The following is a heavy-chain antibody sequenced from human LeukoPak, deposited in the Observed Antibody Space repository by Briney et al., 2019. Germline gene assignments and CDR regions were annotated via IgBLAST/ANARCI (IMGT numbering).Heavy chain of an antibody. J-gene: IGHJ6*03. Sequence: GGSLRLSCAASGFTFSSYSMNWVRQAPGKGLEWVPYISSSSSTIYYADSVKGRFTISRDNAKNSLYLQMNSLRAEDTAVYYCARGTARGYYYYYMDVWGKGTTVTVSS. V-gene: IGHV3-48*01. CDR1: GFTFSSYS. CDR3: ARGTARGYYYYYMDV. CDR2: ISSSSSTI.